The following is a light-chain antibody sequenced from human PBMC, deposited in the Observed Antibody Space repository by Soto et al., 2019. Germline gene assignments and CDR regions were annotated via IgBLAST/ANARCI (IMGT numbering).Light chain of an antibody. CDR2: WAS. J-gene: IGKJ1*01. V-gene: IGKV4-1*01. Sequence: DIVMTQSPDSLAVSLGERATINCKSSQSVLYSSNNKNYLAWSQQKPGQPPKLLIYWASTRESGVPDRFSGSGSGTDFTLTISSMQAEYVAVYYCQQYYRPWTFGQGTKVEIK. CDR3: QQYYRPWT. CDR1: QSVLYSSNNKNY.